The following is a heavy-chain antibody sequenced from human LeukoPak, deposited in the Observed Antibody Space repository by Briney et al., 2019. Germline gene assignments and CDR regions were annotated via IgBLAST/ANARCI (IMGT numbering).Heavy chain of an antibody. CDR3: VRGSSSTSWYFDY. V-gene: IGHV6-1*01. Sequence: PSQTLSLTCAISGDSVSSNSATWTWIRQSPLRGLEWLGRTYYRSKWYNEYAVSVKSRITINPDTPKNQFSLQLNSVTPEDTAVYYCVRGSSSTSWYFDYWGQGTLVTVSS. D-gene: IGHD2-2*01. J-gene: IGHJ4*02. CDR1: GDSVSSNSAT. CDR2: TYYRSKWYN.